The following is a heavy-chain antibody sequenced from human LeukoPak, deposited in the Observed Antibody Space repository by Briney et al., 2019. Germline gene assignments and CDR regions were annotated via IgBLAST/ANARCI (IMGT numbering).Heavy chain of an antibody. V-gene: IGHV3-23*01. CDR1: GFTFLSYA. D-gene: IGHD3-10*01. CDR2: ISGSGGST. CDR3: AKDRGGPADAFDI. Sequence: GGSLGLSFVASGFTFLSYAMGWGRQGPGEGGGGGSAISGSGGSTYYADSVKGRFTISRDNSKNTLYLQMNSLRAEDTAVYYCAKDRGGPADAFDIWGQGTMVTVSS. J-gene: IGHJ3*02.